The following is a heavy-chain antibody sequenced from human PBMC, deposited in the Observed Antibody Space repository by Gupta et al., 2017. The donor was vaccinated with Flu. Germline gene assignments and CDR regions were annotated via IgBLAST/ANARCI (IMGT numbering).Heavy chain of an antibody. CDR3: ARGGYFNWFDP. V-gene: IGHV3-48*03. Sequence: NWVRQAPGKGLEWVSYITSSGTTIYYADSVKGRFTISRDNAKNSLYLQMNRLRGEDTAVYYCARGGYFNWFDPWGQGTLVTVSS. CDR2: ITSSGTTI. D-gene: IGHD3-22*01. J-gene: IGHJ5*02.